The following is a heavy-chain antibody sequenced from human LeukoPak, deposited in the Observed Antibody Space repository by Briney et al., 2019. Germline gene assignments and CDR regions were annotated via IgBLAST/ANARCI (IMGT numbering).Heavy chain of an antibody. J-gene: IGHJ4*02. Sequence: GGSLRLSCATSGFIFSNSAMHWVRQAPGKGLEWVAFIRFDGSDKYYIDSVKGRFTISRDNSKNTLYLQMNSLRTGDTAVYYCAKEHDSSGYTYDYWGQGTLVTVSS. CDR1: GFIFSNSA. V-gene: IGHV3-30*02. D-gene: IGHD3-22*01. CDR2: IRFDGSDK. CDR3: AKEHDSSGYTYDY.